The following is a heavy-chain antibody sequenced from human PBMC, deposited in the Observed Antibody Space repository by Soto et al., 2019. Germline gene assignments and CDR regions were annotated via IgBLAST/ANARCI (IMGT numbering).Heavy chain of an antibody. D-gene: IGHD3-10*01. CDR1: GVTSQDYF. J-gene: IGHJ4*02. CDR2: VRNKARSYTT. CDR3: ATERSWTYDY. V-gene: IGHV3-72*01. Sequence: EVQLVQSGGGLVQPGGSLRLSCVASGVTSQDYFMDWVRQAPGKGMEWVGRVRNKARSYTTDYAASVKGRLTISRDDTRNTVVLQMNSRRPEDTAVYYWATERSWTYDYLGQGTLVHVSS.